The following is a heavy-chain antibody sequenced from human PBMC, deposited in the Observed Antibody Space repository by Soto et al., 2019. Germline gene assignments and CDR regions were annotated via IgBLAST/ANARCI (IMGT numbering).Heavy chain of an antibody. V-gene: IGHV4-39*01. D-gene: IGHD3-10*01. CDR1: GASISSSSYS. Sequence: QLQLQESGPGLVKPSETLSLTCTVSGASISSSSYSWGWIRQPPGKGLEWIGNIHHSGSTYYNPSLKSRVTISVDTSKDQFSLKLSSVTAADTAVYYCARHVFTTVVRGFLITFEYYSGMDVW. CDR3: ARHVFTTVVRGFLITFEYYSGMDV. J-gene: IGHJ6*01. CDR2: IHHSGST.